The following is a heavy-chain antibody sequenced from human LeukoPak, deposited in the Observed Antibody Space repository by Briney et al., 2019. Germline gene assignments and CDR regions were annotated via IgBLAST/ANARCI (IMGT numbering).Heavy chain of an antibody. J-gene: IGHJ4*02. Sequence: PGGSLRLSCAASGFTFSTYWMTWVRQAPGKGLEWVANIKQDGSEKNYVDSVMGRFTISRDNAKNSLYLQMNILRAEDTAVYYCARDRWVVGATIDYWGQGTLVTVSS. CDR2: IKQDGSEK. D-gene: IGHD1-26*01. V-gene: IGHV3-7*01. CDR1: GFTFSTYW. CDR3: ARDRWVVGATIDY.